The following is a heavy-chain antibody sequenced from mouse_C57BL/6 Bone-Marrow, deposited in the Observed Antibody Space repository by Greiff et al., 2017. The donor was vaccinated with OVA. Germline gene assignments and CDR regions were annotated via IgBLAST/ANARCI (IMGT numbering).Heavy chain of an antibody. CDR2: ISNGGGST. CDR1: GFTFSDYY. Sequence: VMLVESGGGLVQPGGSLKLSCAASGFTFSDYYMYWVRQTPEKRLEWVAYISNGGGSTYYPDTVKGRFTISRDNAKNTLYLQMSRLKSEDTAMYYCVSKGDSSGYVWFAYWGQGTLVTVSA. CDR3: VSKGDSSGYVWFAY. D-gene: IGHD3-2*02. J-gene: IGHJ3*01. V-gene: IGHV5-12*01.